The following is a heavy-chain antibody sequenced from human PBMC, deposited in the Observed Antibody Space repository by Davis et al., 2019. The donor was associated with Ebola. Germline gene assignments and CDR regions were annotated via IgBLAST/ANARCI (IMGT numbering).Heavy chain of an antibody. CDR2: ISSSSSTI. D-gene: IGHD1-26*01. J-gene: IGHJ4*02. CDR3: SSSWDPLGY. V-gene: IGHV3-48*01. CDR1: GFTFSSYS. Sequence: PGGSLRLSCAASGFTFSSYSMNWVRQAPGKGLEWVSYISSSSSTIYYADSVKGRFTISRDNAKNSLYLQMNSLKPEDTAVYYCSSSWDPLGYWGQGTLVTVSS.